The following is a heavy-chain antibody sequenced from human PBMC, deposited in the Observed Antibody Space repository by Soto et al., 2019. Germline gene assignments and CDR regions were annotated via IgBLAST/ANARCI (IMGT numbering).Heavy chain of an antibody. CDR3: ASFGTPRFLSYRSIFGVVIPDY. CDR2: IKQDGSEK. D-gene: IGHD3-3*01. J-gene: IGHJ4*02. Sequence: GSLRLSCAASGFTFSRYCMSWVRQAPGKGLEWVANIKQDGSEKYYVDSVKGRFTISRDNAKNSLYLQMNSLRAEDTAVYYCASFGTPRFLSYRSIFGVVIPDYWGQGTLVTVSS. CDR1: GFTFSRYC. V-gene: IGHV3-7*01.